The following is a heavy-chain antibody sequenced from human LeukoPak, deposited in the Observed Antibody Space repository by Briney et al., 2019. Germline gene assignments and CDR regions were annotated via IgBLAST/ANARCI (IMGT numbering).Heavy chain of an antibody. J-gene: IGHJ3*02. CDR1: GFAFSSYG. CDR2: IWYDGSNK. D-gene: IGHD4-23*01. Sequence: PGGSLRLSCAASGFAFSSYGMHWVRQAPGKGLEWVAVIWYDGSNKYYADSVKGRFTIFRDNSKNTLYLQMNSLRAEDTAVYYCARGYGGNGDAFDIWGQGTMVTVSS. V-gene: IGHV3-33*01. CDR3: ARGYGGNGDAFDI.